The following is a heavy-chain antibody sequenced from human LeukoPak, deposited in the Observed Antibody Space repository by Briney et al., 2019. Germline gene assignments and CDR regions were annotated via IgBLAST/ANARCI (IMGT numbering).Heavy chain of an antibody. CDR2: IKQDGSEK. D-gene: IGHD3-10*01. J-gene: IGHJ4*02. Sequence: GSLRLSCEASGFTFSNYWMSWVRQAPGKGLEWVANIKQDGSEKYYVDSVKGRFTISRDNPKNSLYLQMNSLRAEDTAVYYCARVGLYGSGDLDYWGQGILVTVSS. CDR1: GFTFSNYW. CDR3: ARVGLYGSGDLDY. V-gene: IGHV3-7*04.